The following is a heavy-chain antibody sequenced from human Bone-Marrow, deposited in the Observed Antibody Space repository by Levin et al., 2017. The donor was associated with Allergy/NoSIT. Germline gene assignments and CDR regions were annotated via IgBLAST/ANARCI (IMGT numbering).Heavy chain of an antibody. CDR3: ARGTYDYDSGNYATAPANDY. D-gene: IGHD3-10*01. CDR2: INPSGGST. CDR1: GYTFTSSY. Sequence: GGSLRLSCKASGYTFTSSYIHWVRQAPGQGLEWMGIINPSGGSTNYAQKFQGRVTMTRDTSTSTVYMELSSLRSEDTAVYYCARGTYDYDSGNYATAPANDYWGQGTLVTVSS. V-gene: IGHV1-46*01. J-gene: IGHJ4*02.